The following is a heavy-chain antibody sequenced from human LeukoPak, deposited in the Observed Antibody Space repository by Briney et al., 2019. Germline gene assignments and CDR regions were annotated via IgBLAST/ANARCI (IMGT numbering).Heavy chain of an antibody. J-gene: IGHJ4*02. CDR1: GYSISSGYY. V-gene: IGHV4-38-2*02. CDR3: ARGVAVAED. D-gene: IGHD6-19*01. CDR2: IYHSGST. Sequence: SETLSLTCTVSGYSISSGYYWGCIRQPPGKGLEWIGSIYHSGSTYYNPSLKSRVTISVDTSKNQFSLKLSSVTAADTAVYYCARGVAVAEDWGQGTLVTVSS.